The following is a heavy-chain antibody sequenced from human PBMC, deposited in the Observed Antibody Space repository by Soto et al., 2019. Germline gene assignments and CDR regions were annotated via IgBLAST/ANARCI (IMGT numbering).Heavy chain of an antibody. Sequence: QVQLQESGPGLVKPLETLSLTCNVSGGSISSYHWSWIRQSAGKGLEWIGRIYTSGNTHYNPSLKIRVTVSIDTSKNQFFLTVNSVTAADSAVYYCARESGDNWDYEAYWGQGTPVTVSS. V-gene: IGHV4-4*07. CDR2: IYTSGNT. D-gene: IGHD1-7*01. CDR3: ARESGDNWDYEAY. CDR1: GGSISSYH. J-gene: IGHJ4*02.